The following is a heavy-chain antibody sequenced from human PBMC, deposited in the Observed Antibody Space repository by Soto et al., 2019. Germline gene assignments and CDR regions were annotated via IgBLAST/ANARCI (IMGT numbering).Heavy chain of an antibody. Sequence: QVQLVQSGGEVRKPGASVKVSCKASGYTFRNYVINWVRQAPGQGLEWMAWINTYNGNTDYAQKFQDRVTLTTDTSTSTAYMELRSLRSDDTAVYYCAKSPRNEVETDWGQGILVIVSS. CDR1: GYTFRNYV. D-gene: IGHD5-18*01. V-gene: IGHV1-18*01. J-gene: IGHJ4*02. CDR3: AKSPRNEVETD. CDR2: INTYNGNT.